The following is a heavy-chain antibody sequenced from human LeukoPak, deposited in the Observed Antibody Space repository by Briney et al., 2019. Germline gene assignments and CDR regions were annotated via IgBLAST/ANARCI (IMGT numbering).Heavy chain of an antibody. CDR2: INHSGST. Sequence: PSETLSLTCAVYGGSFSGYYWSWIRQPPGKGLEWIGEINHSGSTNYNPSLKSRVTISVDTSKNQFSLKLSSVTAADTAVYYCARSSSAAASDNFDYWGQGTLVTVSS. D-gene: IGHD6-13*01. CDR1: GGSFSGYY. CDR3: ARSSSAAASDNFDY. J-gene: IGHJ4*02. V-gene: IGHV4-34*01.